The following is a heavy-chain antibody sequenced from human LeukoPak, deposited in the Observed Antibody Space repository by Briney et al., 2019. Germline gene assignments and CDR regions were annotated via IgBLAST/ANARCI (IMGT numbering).Heavy chain of an antibody. V-gene: IGHV4-38-2*02. CDR3: ARDTLPTYYDFWSGYYTPNWFDP. CDR2: IYHSGST. D-gene: IGHD3-3*01. J-gene: IGHJ5*02. Sequence: SETLSLTCTVSGYSISSGYYWGWIRPPPGKGLEWIGSIYHSGSTYYNPSLKSRVTISVDTSKNQFPLKLSSVTAADTAVYYCARDTLPTYYDFWSGYYTPNWFDPWGQGTLVTVSS. CDR1: GYSISSGYY.